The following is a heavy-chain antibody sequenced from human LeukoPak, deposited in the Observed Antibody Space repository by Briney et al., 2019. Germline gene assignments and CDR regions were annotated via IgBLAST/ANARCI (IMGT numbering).Heavy chain of an antibody. J-gene: IGHJ4*02. V-gene: IGHV3-53*01. D-gene: IGHD3-3*01. Sequence: GGSLRLSCAASGFTVSSNYMSWVRQAPGKGLEWVSVIYSGGSTYYADSVKGRFTISRDNSKNTLYLQMNSLRAEDTAVYYCARGPWGITIFGVVIKSFDYWGQGTLVTVSS. CDR3: ARGPWGITIFGVVIKSFDY. CDR2: IYSGGST. CDR1: GFTVSSNY.